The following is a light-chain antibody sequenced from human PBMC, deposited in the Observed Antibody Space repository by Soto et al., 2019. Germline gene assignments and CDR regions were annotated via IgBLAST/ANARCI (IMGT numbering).Light chain of an antibody. V-gene: IGKV3-20*01. J-gene: IGKJ1*01. CDR3: QQYGGSPPWA. Sequence: EIVLTQSPGTLSLSPGERATLSCRASQSVSSTFLAWYQQKPGQASRLLISGASRRATGIPDRFSGSGAGSAFALIISRLEPEDFAVYYYQQYGGSPPWAFGQGNKVEIK. CDR2: GAS. CDR1: QSVSSTF.